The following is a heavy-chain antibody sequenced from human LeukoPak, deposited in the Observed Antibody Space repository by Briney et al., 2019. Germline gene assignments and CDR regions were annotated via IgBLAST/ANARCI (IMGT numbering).Heavy chain of an antibody. CDR3: ARPGMWGSGWYPAYYYMDV. V-gene: IGHV4-34*01. CDR2: INHSGST. Sequence: PSETLSLTCTVSGGSISSYYWSWIRQPPGKGLEWIGEINHSGSTNYNPSLKSRVTISVDTSKNQFSLKLSSVTAADTAVYYCARPGMWGSGWYPAYYYMDVWGKGTTVTISS. D-gene: IGHD6-19*01. J-gene: IGHJ6*03. CDR1: GGSISSYY.